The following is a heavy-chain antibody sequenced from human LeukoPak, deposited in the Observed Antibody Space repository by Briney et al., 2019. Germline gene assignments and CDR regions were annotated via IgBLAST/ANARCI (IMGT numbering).Heavy chain of an antibody. V-gene: IGHV3-23*01. CDR1: GFTFSNYA. D-gene: IGHD6-6*01. CDR3: ARPSSIAARSTWNY. CDR2: ISGSGGSP. J-gene: IGHJ4*02. Sequence: GGSLRLSCAASGFTFSNYAMSWVRQAPGKGLEWVSAISGSGGSPYYADSVKGRFTISRDNSKNTLYLQMNSLRAEDTAVYYCARPSSIAARSTWNYWGQGTLVTVSS.